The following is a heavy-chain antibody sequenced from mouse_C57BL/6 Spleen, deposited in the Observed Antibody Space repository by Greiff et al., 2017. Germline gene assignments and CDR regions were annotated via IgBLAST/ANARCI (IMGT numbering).Heavy chain of an antibody. Sequence: VQLQESGPGLVAPSQSLSITCTASGFSLTSYGVSWVRQTPGKGLEWLGVICGEGSTHYHSATISSLSICKNNSKSQLFLKLNSQQTVDTATNYCASYDGYYGAMDYWGQGTSVTVSS. CDR3: ASYDGYYGAMDY. D-gene: IGHD2-3*01. J-gene: IGHJ4*01. V-gene: IGHV2-3*01. CDR2: ICGEGST. CDR1: GFSLTSYG.